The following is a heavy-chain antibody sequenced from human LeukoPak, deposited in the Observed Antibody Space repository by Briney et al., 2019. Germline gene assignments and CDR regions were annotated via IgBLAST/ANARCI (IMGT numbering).Heavy chain of an antibody. J-gene: IGHJ4*02. V-gene: IGHV3-23*01. CDR3: AKAFKKAFDY. CDR1: GFTFSNAW. CDR2: IGGSGGST. Sequence: GGSLRLSCAASGFTFSNAWMNWVRQAPGKGLEWVSAIGGSGGSTYYADSVKGRFTISRDNSKNTLYLQMSSLSAEDTAVYYCAKAFKKAFDYWGQGTLVTVSS.